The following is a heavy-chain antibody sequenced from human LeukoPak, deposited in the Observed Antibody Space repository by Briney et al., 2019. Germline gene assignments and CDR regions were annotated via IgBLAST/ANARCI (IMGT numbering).Heavy chain of an antibody. CDR3: ASSPGGVVGATTPFDY. J-gene: IGHJ4*02. CDR1: GYSISSGYY. D-gene: IGHD1-26*01. Sequence: SETLSLTCTVSGYSISSGYYWGWIRQPPGKGLEWIGSIYHSGSTYYNPSLKSRATISVDTSKNQFSLKLSSVTAADTAVYYCASSPGGVVGATTPFDYWGQGTLVTVSS. CDR2: IYHSGST. V-gene: IGHV4-38-2*02.